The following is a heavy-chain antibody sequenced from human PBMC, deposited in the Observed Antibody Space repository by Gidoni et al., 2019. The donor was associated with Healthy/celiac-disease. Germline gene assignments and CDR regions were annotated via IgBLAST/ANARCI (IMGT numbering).Heavy chain of an antibody. CDR2: ISSSSSYI. CDR3: ARVDYGDPPFDY. V-gene: IGHV3-21*01. J-gene: IGHJ4*02. CDR1: GFTFSSYS. D-gene: IGHD4-17*01. Sequence: EVQLVESGGGLVKPGWSLRLSCAASGFTFSSYSMNWVRQAPGKGLEWVSSISSSSSYIYYADSVKGRFTISRDNAKNSLYLQMNSLRAEDTAVYYCARVDYGDPPFDYWGQGTLVTVSS.